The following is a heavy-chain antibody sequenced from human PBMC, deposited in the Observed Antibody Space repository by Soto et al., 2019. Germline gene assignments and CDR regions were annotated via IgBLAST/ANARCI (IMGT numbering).Heavy chain of an antibody. J-gene: IGHJ4*02. CDR2: ISWDGGST. V-gene: IGHV3-43*01. Sequence: GESLKISCAASGFTFDDYTMHWVRQAPGKGLEWVSLISWDGGSTYYADSVKGRFTISRDNSKNSLYLQMNSLRTEDTALYYCAKGGRFLEWLYEKPDYWGQGTLVTVSS. D-gene: IGHD3-3*01. CDR1: GFTFDDYT. CDR3: AKGGRFLEWLYEKPDY.